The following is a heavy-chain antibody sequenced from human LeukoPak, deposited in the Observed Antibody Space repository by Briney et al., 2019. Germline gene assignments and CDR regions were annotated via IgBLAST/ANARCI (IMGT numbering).Heavy chain of an antibody. Sequence: PGGSLRLSCAASGFTFDDYAMHWVRQAPGKGLEWVSGISWNSGSIGYADSVKGRFTISRDNAKNSLYLQMNSLRAEDTALYYCAKTWFGGSIGYYFDYWGQGTLVTVSS. V-gene: IGHV3-9*01. CDR3: AKTWFGGSIGYYFDY. CDR2: ISWNSGSI. D-gene: IGHD3-10*01. J-gene: IGHJ4*02. CDR1: GFTFDDYA.